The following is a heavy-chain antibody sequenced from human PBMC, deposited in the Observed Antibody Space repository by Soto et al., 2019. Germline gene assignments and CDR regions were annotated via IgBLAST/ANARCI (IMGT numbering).Heavy chain of an antibody. CDR1: CYTFTSYG. J-gene: IGHJ4*02. V-gene: IGHV1-18*01. D-gene: IGHD3-3*01. Sequence: ASVKVSCKASCYTFTSYGINWVRQAPGQGLEWMGWINAYNGNTNYVQKFQGRVTMTTDTSTSTAYMELRSLRSDDTAVYYCARVAYDFWSGYYTAPDYWGQGTLVTVSS. CDR2: INAYNGNT. CDR3: ARVAYDFWSGYYTAPDY.